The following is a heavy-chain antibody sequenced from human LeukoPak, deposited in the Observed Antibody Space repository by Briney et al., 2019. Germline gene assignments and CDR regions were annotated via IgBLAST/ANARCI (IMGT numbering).Heavy chain of an antibody. CDR1: GYTFTSYY. J-gene: IGHJ6*03. D-gene: IGHD2-2*02. Sequence: ASVKVSCKASGYTFTSYYMHWVRQAPGQGLEWMGIINPSGGSTSYEQKFQGRVTITTDESTSTASMELSSLRSEDTAVYYCARVSVVVPAAISSYYYYYMDVWGKGTTVTVSS. V-gene: IGHV1-46*01. CDR2: INPSGGST. CDR3: ARVSVVVPAAISSYYYYYMDV.